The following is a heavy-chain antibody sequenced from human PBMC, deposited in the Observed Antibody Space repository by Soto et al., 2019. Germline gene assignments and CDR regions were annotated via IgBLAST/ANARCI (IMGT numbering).Heavy chain of an antibody. Sequence: SETLSLTCAVSGGSISSGGYSWSWIRQPPGKGLEWIGYIYHSGSTYYNPSLKSRVTISVDTSKNQFSLKLSSVTAADTAVYYCARFIPGTGSDYWGQGTLVTVSS. D-gene: IGHD1-20*01. J-gene: IGHJ4*02. CDR3: ARFIPGTGSDY. V-gene: IGHV4-30-2*05. CDR1: GGSISSGGYS. CDR2: IYHSGST.